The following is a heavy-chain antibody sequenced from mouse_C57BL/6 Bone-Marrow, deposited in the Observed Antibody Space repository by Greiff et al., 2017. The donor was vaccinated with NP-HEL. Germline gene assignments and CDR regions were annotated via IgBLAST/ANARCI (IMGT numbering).Heavy chain of an antibody. CDR1: GFTFTDYY. V-gene: IGHV7-3*01. CDR2: IRNKANGYTT. CDR3: ARYLRWGGDGDYFDY. Sequence: DVKLVESGGGLVQPGGSLSLSCAASGFTFTDYYMSWVRQPPGKALEWLGFIRNKANGYTTEYSASVKGRFTISRDNSQSILYLQMNALRAEDSATYYCARYLRWGGDGDYFDYWGQGTTLTVSS. D-gene: IGHD1-1*01. J-gene: IGHJ2*01.